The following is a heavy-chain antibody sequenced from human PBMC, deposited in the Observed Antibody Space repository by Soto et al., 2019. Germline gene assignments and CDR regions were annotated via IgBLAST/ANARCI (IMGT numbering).Heavy chain of an antibody. J-gene: IGHJ4*02. CDR2: ISSSSSYI. Sequence: GGSLGLSCAACGFSLCSYSMNGVRQAPGKGLEWVSSISSSSSYIYYADSVKGRFTISRDNAKNSLYLQMNSLRAEDTAVYYCVKGFSSRIVAGANFDFWRQGTLVTAPQ. CDR1: GFSLCSYS. V-gene: IGHV3-21*01. CDR3: VKGFSSRIVAGANFDF. D-gene: IGHD2-2*01.